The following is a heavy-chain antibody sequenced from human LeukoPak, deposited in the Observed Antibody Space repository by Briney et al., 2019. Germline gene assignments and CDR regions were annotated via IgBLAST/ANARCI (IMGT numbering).Heavy chain of an antibody. V-gene: IGHV3-30*12. D-gene: IGHD1-26*01. CDR3: AKVRDGRSTGGTYYYYMDV. J-gene: IGHJ6*03. Sequence: GGSLRLSCAASGFTFSSYGMHWVRQAPGKGLEWVAVISYDGSNKYYADSVKGRFTISRDNSKNTLYLQMNSLRVEDTAVFYCAKVRDGRSTGGTYYYYMDVWARGPRSPSP. CDR1: GFTFSSYG. CDR2: ISYDGSNK.